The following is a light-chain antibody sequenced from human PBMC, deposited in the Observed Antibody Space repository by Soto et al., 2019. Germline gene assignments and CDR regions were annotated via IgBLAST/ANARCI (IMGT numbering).Light chain of an antibody. CDR1: QGISSY. J-gene: IGKJ5*01. Sequence: DIQLTQSPSFLSASVGDRVTITCRASQGISSYLAWYQQKPGKAPKLLIYVVSTLQSGVPSRFSGSGSGTEVTLTLSSLQPEDFATYYCQQLNSYPITFGQGTRLEIK. CDR2: VVS. CDR3: QQLNSYPIT. V-gene: IGKV1-9*01.